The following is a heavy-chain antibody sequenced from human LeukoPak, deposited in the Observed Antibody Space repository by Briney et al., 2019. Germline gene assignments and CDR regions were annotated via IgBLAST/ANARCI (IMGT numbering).Heavy chain of an antibody. J-gene: IGHJ3*02. V-gene: IGHV1-3*01. CDR3: AVEVLLKARGAFDI. CDR1: GYTFTSYA. CDR2: INAGNGNT. Sequence: GASVKVSCKASGYTFTSYAMHWVRQAPGQGLEWMGWINAGNGNTKYSQKFQGRVTITRDTSASTAYMELSSLRSEDTAVYYCAVEVLLKARGAFDIWGQGTMVTVSS. D-gene: IGHD3-10*01.